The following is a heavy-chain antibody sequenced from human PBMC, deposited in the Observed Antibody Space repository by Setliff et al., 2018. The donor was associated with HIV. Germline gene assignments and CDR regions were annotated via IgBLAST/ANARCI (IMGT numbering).Heavy chain of an antibody. CDR3: AGPRGDGAFDI. CDR2: FIPILDIT. J-gene: IGHJ3*02. V-gene: IGHV1-69*10. CDR1: GDTSSTYA. Sequence: SVKVSCKASGDTSSTYAINWVRRAPGQGLEWMGQFIPILDITNYAQKFQGRVTITADKSTNTMYMEMTSLTSEDTAVYYCAGPRGDGAFDIWGQGTTVTVSS. D-gene: IGHD3-10*01.